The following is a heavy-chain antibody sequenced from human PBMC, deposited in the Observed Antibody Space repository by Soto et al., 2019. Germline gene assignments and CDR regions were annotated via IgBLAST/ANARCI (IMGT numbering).Heavy chain of an antibody. Sequence: QVQLVQSGAEVKKPGASVTVSCRSSGDTFNDYYIHWVRQAPGQGLEWMGWINPNGGVTKYARKFQGWVSMTRDTSIRTVYMQLIRLRSDDTAVYYCARESGGATATLDYYYFYMDVWGTGTTVTVSS. V-gene: IGHV1-2*04. D-gene: IGHD5-12*01. J-gene: IGHJ6*03. CDR1: GDTFNDYY. CDR2: INPNGGVT. CDR3: ARESGGATATLDYYYFYMDV.